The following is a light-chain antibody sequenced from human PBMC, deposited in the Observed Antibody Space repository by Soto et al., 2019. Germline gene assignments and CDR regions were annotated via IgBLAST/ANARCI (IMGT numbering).Light chain of an antibody. V-gene: IGKV1-9*01. J-gene: IGKJ5*01. CDR3: QQLNSYPIT. CDR2: AAS. Sequence: DIQLTQSPSFLSASVGDRVTITCRASQGLSSDLAWYPKKPGKAPKLLIYAASTLQSGVPSRFSGSGSGTEFTLTISSLQPEDFATYYCQQLNSYPITFGQGTRLEIK. CDR1: QGLSSD.